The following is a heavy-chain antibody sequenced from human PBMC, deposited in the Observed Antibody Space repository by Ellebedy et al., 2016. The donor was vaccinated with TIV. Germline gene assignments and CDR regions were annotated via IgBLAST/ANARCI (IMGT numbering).Heavy chain of an antibody. J-gene: IGHJ3*02. Sequence: AASVKVSCKASGYTFTSYGISWVRQAPGQGLEWMGWISAYNGNTNYAQKLQGRVTMTTDTSTSTAYMELRSLRSDDTAVYYCAREQYCGGDGLWPDAFDIWGQGTMVTVSS. D-gene: IGHD2-21*02. CDR2: ISAYNGNT. CDR3: AREQYCGGDGLWPDAFDI. CDR1: GYTFTSYG. V-gene: IGHV1-18*01.